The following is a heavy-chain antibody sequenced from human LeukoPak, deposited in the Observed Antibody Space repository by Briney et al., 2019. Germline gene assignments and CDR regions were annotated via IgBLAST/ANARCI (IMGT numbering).Heavy chain of an antibody. J-gene: IGHJ4*02. Sequence: SETLSLTCTVSGDSISSSTYYWGWIRQPPGKGLEWIGSFYYTGSTYYNPSLESRVTISVDTSKNQFSLKVNSVTAADTAVFYCARLVRATDYFDYWGQGTLVTVSS. CDR3: ARLVRATDYFDY. V-gene: IGHV4-39*01. D-gene: IGHD1-26*01. CDR1: GDSISSSTYY. CDR2: FYYTGST.